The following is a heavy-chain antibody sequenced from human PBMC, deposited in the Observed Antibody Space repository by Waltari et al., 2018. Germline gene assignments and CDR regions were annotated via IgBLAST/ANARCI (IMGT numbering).Heavy chain of an antibody. V-gene: IGHV3-30*15. D-gene: IGHD1-1*01. CDR2: TSPDGFNK. CDR1: GFSLSIYA. Sequence: QVQLVESGGGVVQSGRSLSVSCAASGFSLSIYAVHWVRQAPGKGLEWVGVTSPDGFNKYYADSVQGRFTISRDRSLQMSALRSEDTAVYYCARGGSDRAPLDYWGRGTLVTVSS. CDR3: ARGGSDRAPLDY. J-gene: IGHJ4*02.